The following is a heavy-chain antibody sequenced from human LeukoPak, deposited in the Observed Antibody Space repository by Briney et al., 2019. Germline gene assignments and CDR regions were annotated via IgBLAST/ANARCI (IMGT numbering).Heavy chain of an antibody. CDR2: IYYSGTT. Sequence: SETLSLTCTVSGGSISSYYWSWIRQPPGKGLEWLGYIYYSGTTNYNPSLKSRVTISVDTSKNQFSLKLSSVTAADTAVYYCARWYDFWSGFNLWGQGTLVTVSS. CDR3: ARWYDFWSGFNL. V-gene: IGHV4-59*12. J-gene: IGHJ5*02. CDR1: GGSISSYY. D-gene: IGHD3-3*01.